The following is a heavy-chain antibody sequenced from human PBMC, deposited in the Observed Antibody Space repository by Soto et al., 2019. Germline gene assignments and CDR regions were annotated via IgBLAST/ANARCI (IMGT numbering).Heavy chain of an antibody. V-gene: IGHV3-66*01. CDR2: IYSGGTT. CDR1: GFTVSSNY. D-gene: IGHD3-22*01. Sequence: EVQLVESGGGLVQPGGSLRLSCAASGFTVSSNYMSWVRQAPGKGLEWVSVIYSGGTTYHADSVKGRFTISRDNSKNTLYLQMNSLRAEDTAVYYCARNGDSSDYRGWFDPWGQGTLVTVSS. CDR3: ARNGDSSDYRGWFDP. J-gene: IGHJ5*02.